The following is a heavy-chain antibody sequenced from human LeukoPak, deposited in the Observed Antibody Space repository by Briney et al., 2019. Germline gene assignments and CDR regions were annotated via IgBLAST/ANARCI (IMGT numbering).Heavy chain of an antibody. CDR1: GFTFSRSA. CDR3: ARDFWDDFEYFDL. Sequence: LGGSLRLSCATSGFTFSRSAMSWVRQAPGKGLEWLAAISGDGDSTYYADSVKGRFTISRDNSENTVYLQMNSLRADETAVYYCARDFWDDFEYFDLWGRGTLVTVSS. D-gene: IGHD3-3*01. CDR2: ISGDGDST. J-gene: IGHJ2*01. V-gene: IGHV3-23*01.